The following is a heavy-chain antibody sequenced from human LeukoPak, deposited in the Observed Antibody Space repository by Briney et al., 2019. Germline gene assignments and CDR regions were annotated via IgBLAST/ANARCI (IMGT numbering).Heavy chain of an antibody. CDR1: GGSISSSNW. CDR2: IYHSGST. CDR3: AREETRITIFGVVNPLFDY. J-gene: IGHJ4*02. D-gene: IGHD3-3*01. V-gene: IGHV4-4*02. Sequence: TLSLTCAVSGGSISSSNWWSWVRQPPGKGLEWIGEIYHSGSTNYNPSLKNRVTISVDKSKNQFSLKLSSVTAADTAVYYCAREETRITIFGVVNPLFDYWGQGTLVTVSS.